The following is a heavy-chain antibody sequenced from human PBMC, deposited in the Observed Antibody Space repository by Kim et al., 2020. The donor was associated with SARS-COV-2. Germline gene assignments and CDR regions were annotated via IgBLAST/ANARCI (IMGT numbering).Heavy chain of an antibody. V-gene: IGHV4-59*01. Sequence: SETLSLTCTVSGGSISSYYWSWIRQPPGKGLEWIGYIYYSGSTNYNPSLKSRVTISVDTSKNQFSLKLSSVTAADTAVYYCARSNYSNYPYYYYYMDVWGKGTTVTVSS. D-gene: IGHD4-4*01. CDR3: ARSNYSNYPYYYYYMDV. CDR1: GGSISSYY. CDR2: IYYSGST. J-gene: IGHJ6*03.